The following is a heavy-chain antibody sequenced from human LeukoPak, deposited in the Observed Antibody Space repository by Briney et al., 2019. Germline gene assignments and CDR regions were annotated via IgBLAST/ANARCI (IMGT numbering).Heavy chain of an antibody. V-gene: IGHV3-48*03. CDR1: GFTFSNYE. D-gene: IGHD6-13*01. CDR3: ARARIAAPLLDY. J-gene: IGHJ4*02. Sequence: GGSLRLSCAASGFTFSNYEMNWVRQTLGKGLEWVSFISDNGKAKSYVDSVRGRFIISRDNAKTSLFLQMSSLRVEDTAVYYCARARIAAPLLDYWGQGTLVTVSS. CDR2: ISDNGKAK.